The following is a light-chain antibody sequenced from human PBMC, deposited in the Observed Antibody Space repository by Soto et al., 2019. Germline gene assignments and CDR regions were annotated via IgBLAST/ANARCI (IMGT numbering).Light chain of an antibody. CDR3: CAYVSSNTLL. CDR2: DGS. CDR1: SSDVGGYDL. Sequence: QSALTQPASVSGSPGQSITISCTGTSSDVGGYDLVSWYQQPPGTAPKLIFYDGSKRPSGISNRFSGSKSGNTASLIISGLQGDGEGDYYCCAYVSSNTLLFGGGTKLTVL. J-gene: IGLJ3*02. V-gene: IGLV2-23*01.